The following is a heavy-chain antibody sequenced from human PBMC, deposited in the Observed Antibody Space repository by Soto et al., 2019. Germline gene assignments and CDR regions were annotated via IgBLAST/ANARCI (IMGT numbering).Heavy chain of an antibody. Sequence: GGSLRLSCAASGFTFSSYAMSWVRQAPGKGLEWVSAISGSGGSTYYADSVKGRFTISRDNSKNTLYLQMNSLRAEDTAVYYCATPGGNSSGWYWLESYYYYGMDVWGQGTTVTVSS. D-gene: IGHD6-19*01. J-gene: IGHJ6*02. V-gene: IGHV3-23*01. CDR2: ISGSGGST. CDR1: GFTFSSYA. CDR3: ATPGGNSSGWYWLESYYYYGMDV.